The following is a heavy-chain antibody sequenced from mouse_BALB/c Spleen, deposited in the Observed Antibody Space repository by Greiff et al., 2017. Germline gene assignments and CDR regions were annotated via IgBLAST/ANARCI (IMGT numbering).Heavy chain of an antibody. J-gene: IGHJ3*01. V-gene: IGHV5-6-2*01. D-gene: IGHD2-1*01. CDR1: GFTFSSYY. Sequence: EVKLVESGGGLVKLGGSLKLSCAASGFTFSSYYMSWVRQTPEKRLELVAAINSNGGSTYYPDTVKGRFTISTDNAKNTLYLQLSSLKSEDTALYYYARRHYGNWSLAYWGQGTLVTVSA. CDR3: ARRHYGNWSLAY. CDR2: INSNGGST.